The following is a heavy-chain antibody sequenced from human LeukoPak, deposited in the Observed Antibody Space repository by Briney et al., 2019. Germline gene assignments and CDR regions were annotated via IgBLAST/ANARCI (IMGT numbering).Heavy chain of an antibody. V-gene: IGHV1-69*13. CDR1: GGTFSSYA. D-gene: IGHD3-10*01. CDR2: IIPIFGTA. J-gene: IGHJ6*03. CDR3: AGGEWFGDPLYYYYYYMDV. Sequence: GASVKVSCKASGGTFSSYAISWVRQAPGQGLEWMGGIIPIFGTANYAQKFQGRVTITADESTSTAYMELSSLRSEDTAVYYCAGGEWFGDPLYYYYYYMDVWGQGTTVTISS.